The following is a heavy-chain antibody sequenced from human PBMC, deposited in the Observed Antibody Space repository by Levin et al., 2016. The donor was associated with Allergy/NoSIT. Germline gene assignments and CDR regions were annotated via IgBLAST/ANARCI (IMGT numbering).Heavy chain of an antibody. J-gene: IGHJ4*02. D-gene: IGHD4-23*01. Sequence: SETLSLTCTVSGGSISSYYWSWIRQPPGKGLEWIGYIYYSGSTNYNPSLKSRVTISVDTSKNQFSLKLSSVTAADTAVYYCARTSTVVTAYYFDYWGQGTLVTVSS. CDR1: GGSISSYY. CDR2: IYYSGST. V-gene: IGHV4-59*01. CDR3: ARTSTVVTAYYFDY.